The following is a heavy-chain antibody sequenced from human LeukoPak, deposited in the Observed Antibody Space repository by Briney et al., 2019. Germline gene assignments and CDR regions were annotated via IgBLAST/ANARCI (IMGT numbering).Heavy chain of an antibody. CDR2: ISAYNGNT. CDR1: GYTFTSYG. CDR3: ARDGNDYGDYGYWFDP. V-gene: IGHV1-18*01. J-gene: IGHJ5*02. Sequence: ASVKVSCKASGYTFTSYGISWVRQAAGQGLEWMGWISAYNGNTNYAQKLQGRVTMTTDTSTSTAYMELRSLRSDDTAVYYCARDGNDYGDYGYWFDPWGQGTLVTVSS. D-gene: IGHD4-17*01.